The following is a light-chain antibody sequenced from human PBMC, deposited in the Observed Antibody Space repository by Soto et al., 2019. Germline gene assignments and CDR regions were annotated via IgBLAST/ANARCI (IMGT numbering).Light chain of an antibody. CDR3: QQTHGTPYN. CDR1: QSIDRF. V-gene: IGKV1-39*01. CDR2: AAS. Sequence: DIRMSQSPPTLAASVGDRVTITCRASQSIDRFLNWYQQKSGIAPKLLIFAASSLQDGVPSRFSGGGSVTDFALTITSLQREDFATYSCQQTHGTPYNFGQGTKLQIK. J-gene: IGKJ2*01.